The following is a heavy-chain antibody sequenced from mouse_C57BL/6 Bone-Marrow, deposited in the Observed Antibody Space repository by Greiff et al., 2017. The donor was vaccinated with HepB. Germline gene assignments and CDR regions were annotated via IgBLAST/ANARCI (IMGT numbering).Heavy chain of an antibody. CDR1: GFTFSDYY. CDR2: INYDGSST. J-gene: IGHJ2*01. V-gene: IGHV5-16*01. CDR3: ARGELDY. Sequence: EVQLVESEGGLVQPGSSMNLSCTASGFTFSDYYMAWVRQVPEKGLEWVANINYDGSSTYYLDSLKSRFIISRDNAKNILYLQMSSLKSEDTATYYCARGELDYWGQGTTLTVSS.